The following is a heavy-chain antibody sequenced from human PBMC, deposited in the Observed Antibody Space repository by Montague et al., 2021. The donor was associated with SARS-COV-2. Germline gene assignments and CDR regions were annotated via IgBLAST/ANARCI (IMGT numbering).Heavy chain of an antibody. CDR2: FYWNGDK. D-gene: IGHD3-10*01. Sequence: PALVKPTQTLTLTCTFSGFSLRSDDEGVAWIRQSPGQALEWLAVFYWNGDKRYSPSLQRRLTITKDTSENQVVLTMTNMDPVDTATYYCAHRGMIRGLIFDYWGQGTLVTVSS. CDR3: AHRGMIRGLIFDY. CDR1: GFSLRSDDEG. V-gene: IGHV2-5*01. J-gene: IGHJ4*02.